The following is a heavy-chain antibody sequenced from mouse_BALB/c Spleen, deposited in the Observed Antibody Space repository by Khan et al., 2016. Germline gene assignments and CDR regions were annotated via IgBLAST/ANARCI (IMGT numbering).Heavy chain of an antibody. CDR1: GFDFSRYW. J-gene: IGHJ1*01. CDR3: ASTFWDFDV. CDR2: INPDSRTM. Sequence: EVKLLESGGGLVQPGGSLQLSCAASGFDFSRYWVSWVRKAPGKGLEWVGQINPDSRTMNYTPSLKDKFMNSRDNANYTLKQQMSKVRPEDTALYYCASTFWDFDVRGAGTTVTVSS. V-gene: IGHV4-1*02.